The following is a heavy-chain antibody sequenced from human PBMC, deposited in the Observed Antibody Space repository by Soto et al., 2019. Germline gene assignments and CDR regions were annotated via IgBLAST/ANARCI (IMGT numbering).Heavy chain of an antibody. D-gene: IGHD2-2*01. CDR2: IRSKANSYAT. CDR3: TKLRCTSSSCYYDAFDI. Sequence: HHGGSLRLSCAASGLTFSDSAMHWVRQASGKGLEWVGRIRSKANSYATTYAASVKGRFTISRDDSENTAYLQMNSLKTEDTAVYYCTKLRCTSSSCYYDAFDIWGQGTMVTVSS. CDR1: GLTFSDSA. V-gene: IGHV3-73*01. J-gene: IGHJ3*02.